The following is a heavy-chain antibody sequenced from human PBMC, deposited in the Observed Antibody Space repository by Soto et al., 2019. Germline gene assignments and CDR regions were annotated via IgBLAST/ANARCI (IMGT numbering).Heavy chain of an antibody. Sequence: SDTLSLTCTVSGDSISSADYYWSWIRQTPGKGLEWIGHIFYSGTTYYNPSLKSRLTISVDTSKNHFSLRLTSVTAADTAVYYCARDLWVEPELYYYGMDVWGQGTTVTVSS. J-gene: IGHJ6*02. V-gene: IGHV4-30-4*02. D-gene: IGHD1-1*01. CDR1: GDSISSADYY. CDR3: ARDLWVEPELYYYGMDV. CDR2: IFYSGTT.